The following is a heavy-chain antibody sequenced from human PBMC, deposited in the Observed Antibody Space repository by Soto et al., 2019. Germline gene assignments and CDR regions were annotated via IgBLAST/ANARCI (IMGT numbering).Heavy chain of an antibody. CDR3: TKKVNSGPGSQYFDY. D-gene: IGHD3-10*01. Sequence: GGSLRLSCLASGFTFSDYAMTWVRHVPGRGLEWVASLDGAGGSTYYADSVKGRFTISRDNSKNTLFLQMNSLRAEDTAIYYCTKKVNSGPGSQYFDYWGQGTLVTVSS. J-gene: IGHJ4*02. CDR2: LDGAGGST. CDR1: GFTFSDYA. V-gene: IGHV3-23*01.